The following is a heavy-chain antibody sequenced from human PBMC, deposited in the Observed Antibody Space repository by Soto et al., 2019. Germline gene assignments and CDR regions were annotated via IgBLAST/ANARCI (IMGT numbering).Heavy chain of an antibody. CDR2: INHSGST. CDR1: GGSFSGYY. J-gene: IGHJ4*02. V-gene: IGHV4-34*01. CDR3: ARGNVVAIDY. Sequence: SETLSLTCAVYGGSFSGYYWSWIRQPPGKGLEWIGEINHSGSTNYNPSLKSRVTISVDTSKNQFSLKLSSVTAADTAVYYCARGNVVAIDYWGQGTLVTVSS. D-gene: IGHD2-21*01.